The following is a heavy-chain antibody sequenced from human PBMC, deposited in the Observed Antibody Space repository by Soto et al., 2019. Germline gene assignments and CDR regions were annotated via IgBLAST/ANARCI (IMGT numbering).Heavy chain of an antibody. Sequence: GGSLRLSCAASGFTFSSNWMHWVRQAPGKGLVWVSRINTDGSSTSYAESVKGRFTISRDNAKNTLYLQMNSLRAEDTAVYYCAREAAWTIGVAFDIWGQGTMVTVSS. J-gene: IGHJ3*02. CDR3: AREAAWTIGVAFDI. CDR2: INTDGSST. CDR1: GFTFSSNW. V-gene: IGHV3-74*01. D-gene: IGHD3-10*01.